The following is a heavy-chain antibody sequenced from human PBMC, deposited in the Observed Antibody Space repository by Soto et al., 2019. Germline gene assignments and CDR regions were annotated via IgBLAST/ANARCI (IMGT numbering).Heavy chain of an antibody. D-gene: IGHD2-8*01. Sequence: PGEYLKISCKGSGGTLSDQWMGWVRHTPDKGLEWIGFVFLGDSDARYSPAFQGQVAMSADRSGTYLQWSSLKASDTGIYYCARRRGRCSDGVCYSWWFDPWGQGTRVTVSS. V-gene: IGHV5-51*01. CDR3: ARRRGRCSDGVCYSWWFDP. CDR2: VFLGDSDA. CDR1: GGTLSDQW. J-gene: IGHJ5*02.